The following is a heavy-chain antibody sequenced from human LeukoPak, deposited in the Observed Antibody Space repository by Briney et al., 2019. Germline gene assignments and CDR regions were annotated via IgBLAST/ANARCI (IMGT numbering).Heavy chain of an antibody. CDR1: GYTFTSYG. CDR3: ARDSLLAAPYTDH. D-gene: IGHD3-10*01. Sequence: ASVKVSCKASGYTFTSYGISWVRQAPGQGLEWMGWISDYSGNPNYAQKFQGRVTMTADTFTSTAYMELRSLRSDDTAVYFCARDSLLAAPYTDHWGQGTLVTDSS. J-gene: IGHJ4*02. CDR2: ISDYSGNP. V-gene: IGHV1-18*01.